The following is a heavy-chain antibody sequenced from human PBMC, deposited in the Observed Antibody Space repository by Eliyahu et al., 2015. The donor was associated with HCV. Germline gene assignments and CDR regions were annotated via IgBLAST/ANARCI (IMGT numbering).Heavy chain of an antibody. Sequence: QVQLVESGGGLVKPGGSLRLSCAASGFTFSDYXMXWIRQAPGKGLEWLSYISSSSSDYTNYAAAVKGRFTISRDNAKNSLYLQMNSLRAEDTAVYYCARERSEVTTDGAFDIWGQGTTVTVSS. CDR2: ISSSSSDYT. CDR1: GFTFSDYX. D-gene: IGHD2-21*02. CDR3: ARERSEVTTDGAFDI. V-gene: IGHV3-11*05. J-gene: IGHJ3*02.